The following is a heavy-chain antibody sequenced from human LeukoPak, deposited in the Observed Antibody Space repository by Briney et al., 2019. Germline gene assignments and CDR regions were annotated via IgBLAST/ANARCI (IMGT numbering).Heavy chain of an antibody. Sequence: SVKVSCKASGFAFTTSAVQWVRQARGLRLEWVGWTVVGSGDTKYAQKFQERVTISRVISTSTAYMELSSLRSEDTAVYYCAALKVTETATFIVWGQGTLVTVSS. CDR3: AALKVTETATFIV. V-gene: IGHV1-58*01. J-gene: IGHJ4*02. CDR2: TVVGSGDT. D-gene: IGHD3-16*02. CDR1: GFAFTTSA.